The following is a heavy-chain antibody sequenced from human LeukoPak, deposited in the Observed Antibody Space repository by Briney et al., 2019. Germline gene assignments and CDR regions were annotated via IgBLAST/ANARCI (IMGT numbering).Heavy chain of an antibody. V-gene: IGHV4-59*12. D-gene: IGHD6-6*01. CDR1: GGSISSYY. Sequence: SETLSLTCTVSGGSISSYYWSWIRQPPGKGLEWIGYIYYSGSTNYNPSLKSRVTISVDTSKNQFSLKLSSVTAADTAVYYCARERGSSSDYWGQGTLVTVSS. J-gene: IGHJ4*02. CDR3: ARERGSSSDY. CDR2: IYYSGST.